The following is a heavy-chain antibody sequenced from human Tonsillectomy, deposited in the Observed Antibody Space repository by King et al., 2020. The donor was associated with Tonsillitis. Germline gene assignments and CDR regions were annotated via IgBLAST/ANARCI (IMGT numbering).Heavy chain of an antibody. V-gene: IGHV3-23*01. Sequence: VQLLESGGGLVQPGGSLRLSCAASGFTFSSYAMSWVRQAPGKGLEWVSAISGSGGSTYYADSVRGRFTISRDNSKNTLYLQMDSLRAEDTAVYYCATSRTDYDDTSGYYQTEAFDYWGQGTLVTVSS. CDR3: ATSRTDYDDTSGYYQTEAFDY. CDR2: ISGSGGST. D-gene: IGHD3-22*01. J-gene: IGHJ4*02. CDR1: GFTFSSYA.